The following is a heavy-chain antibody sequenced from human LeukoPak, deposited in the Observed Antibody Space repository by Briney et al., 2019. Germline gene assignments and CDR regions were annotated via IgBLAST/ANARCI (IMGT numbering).Heavy chain of an antibody. Sequence: PGGSLRLSCAASGFTFSSYAMHWVRQAPGKGLEWVAVISYDGSNKYYADSVKGRFTISRDNSKNTLYLQMNSLRAEDTAVYYCARRDADMAGSGFDIWGQGTMVTVSS. J-gene: IGHJ3*02. CDR1: GFTFSSYA. CDR2: ISYDGSNK. CDR3: ARRDADMAGSGFDI. V-gene: IGHV3-30-3*01. D-gene: IGHD6-19*01.